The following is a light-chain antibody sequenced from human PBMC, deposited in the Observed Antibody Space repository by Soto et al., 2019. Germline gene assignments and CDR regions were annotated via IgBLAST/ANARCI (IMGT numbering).Light chain of an antibody. CDR1: SSDIGGYNY. Sequence: QSVLTQPASVSGSPGQSITISCTGTSSDIGGYNYVSWYQQHPGKAPKLMIYEVSNRPSGISNRFSGSKSGNTASLTISGLQAEDEAEYYCSSYTSSSIVVFGGGTKLPVL. CDR3: SSYTSSSIVV. CDR2: EVS. V-gene: IGLV2-14*01. J-gene: IGLJ2*01.